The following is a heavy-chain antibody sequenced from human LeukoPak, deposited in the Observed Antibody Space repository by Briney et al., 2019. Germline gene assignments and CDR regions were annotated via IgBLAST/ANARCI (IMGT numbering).Heavy chain of an antibody. J-gene: IGHJ6*03. Sequence: QAGGSLRLSCATSGFSFSSNWMRWVRQAPGKGLEGVASMNQDGGSLHYIDSVKGRFTISRDNAKNSLFLQMNRLRAEDTGVYYCARDYLRGYYYMDVWGKGTTVTVSS. CDR2: MNQDGGSL. V-gene: IGHV3-7*01. D-gene: IGHD2/OR15-2a*01. CDR3: ARDYLRGYYYMDV. CDR1: GFSFSSNW.